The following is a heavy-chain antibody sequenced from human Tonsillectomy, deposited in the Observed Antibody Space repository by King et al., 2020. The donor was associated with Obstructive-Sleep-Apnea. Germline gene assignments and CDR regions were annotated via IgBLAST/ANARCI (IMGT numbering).Heavy chain of an antibody. D-gene: IGHD3-10*01. V-gene: IGHV4-39*07. CDR3: ARARMVRGAPFDY. CDR2: IYYSGST. CDR1: GGSISSSSYY. Sequence: QLQESGPGLVKPSETLSLTCTVSGGSISSSSYYWGWIRQPPGKGLEWIGSIYYSGSTYYNPSLKSRVTISVDTSKNQFSLKLSSVTAADTAVYYCARARMVRGAPFDYWGQGTLVTVSS. J-gene: IGHJ4*02.